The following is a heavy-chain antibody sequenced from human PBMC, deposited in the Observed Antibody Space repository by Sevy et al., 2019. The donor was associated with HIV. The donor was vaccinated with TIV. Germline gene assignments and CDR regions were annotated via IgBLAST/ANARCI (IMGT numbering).Heavy chain of an antibody. D-gene: IGHD2-8*01. CDR1: GYTFKDYF. CDR3: ARDLSTKTLGGADAFDI. CDR2: INPDSGVT. Sequence: ASVKVSCKASGYTFKDYFIHWVRQAPGQGLEWMGWINPDSGVTHYAQKFQDRVTMTRDTSITTAYVELSRLRSDDTAVYYCARDLSTKTLGGADAFDIWGQGTVVTVSS. V-gene: IGHV1-2*02. J-gene: IGHJ3*02.